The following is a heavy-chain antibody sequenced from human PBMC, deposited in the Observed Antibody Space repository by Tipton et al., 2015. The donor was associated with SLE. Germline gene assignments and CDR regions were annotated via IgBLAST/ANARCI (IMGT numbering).Heavy chain of an antibody. D-gene: IGHD1-1*01. V-gene: IGHV4-31*02. CDR1: GGSIRSGGYH. CDR3: ATMRGGRGRFDP. J-gene: IGHJ5*02. CDR2: INYSGNT. Sequence: LRLSCTVSGGSIRSGGYHWTWIRQHPGKGLEWIGYINYSGNTYYNPSLKSRVIISVDTSENHFSLKLSSVTAADTAVYYCATMRGGRGRFDPWGQGTLVTVSS.